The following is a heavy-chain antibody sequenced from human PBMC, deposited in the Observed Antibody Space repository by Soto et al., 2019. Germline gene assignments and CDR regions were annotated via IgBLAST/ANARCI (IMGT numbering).Heavy chain of an antibody. V-gene: IGHV3-64*01. CDR3: ARASCSGGSCDGDYFDY. J-gene: IGHJ4*02. D-gene: IGHD2-15*01. CDR1: GFTFSSYA. Sequence: PGGSLRLSCAASGFTFSSYAMHWVRQAPGKGLEYVSAISSNGGSTYYANSVKGRFTISRDNSKNTLYLQMGSLRAEDMAVYYCARASCSGGSCDGDYFDYWGQGTLVTVSS. CDR2: ISSNGGST.